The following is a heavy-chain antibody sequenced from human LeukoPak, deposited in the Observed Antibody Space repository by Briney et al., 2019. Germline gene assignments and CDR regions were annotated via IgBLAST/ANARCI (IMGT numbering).Heavy chain of an antibody. D-gene: IGHD2-2*01. J-gene: IGHJ4*02. CDR2: IESDGGRT. Sequence: GGSLRLSCAASGFTFSHYWMHWVRQAPGKGLVRVSRIESDGGRTDYADSLKGRFTISRGNAKNTLYLEMNSLRAEDTAVYYCARVGHCSSTTCFIDYWGQGTLVTVSS. CDR3: ARVGHCSSTTCFIDY. V-gene: IGHV3-74*01. CDR1: GFTFSHYW.